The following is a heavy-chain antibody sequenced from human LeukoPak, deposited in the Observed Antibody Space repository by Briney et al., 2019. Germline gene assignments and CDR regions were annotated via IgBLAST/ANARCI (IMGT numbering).Heavy chain of an antibody. CDR2: IIPIFGTA. V-gene: IGHV1-69*13. J-gene: IGHJ4*02. D-gene: IGHD2-21*02. CDR3: ARGLMPSAYCGGDCHLYFDY. CDR1: GGTFSSYA. Sequence: SVKVSCKASGGTFSSYAISWVRQAPGQGLEWMGGIIPIFGTANYAQKFQGRVTITADESTSTAYMELSSLRSEDTAVYYCARGLMPSAYCGGDCHLYFDYWGQGTLVTVSS.